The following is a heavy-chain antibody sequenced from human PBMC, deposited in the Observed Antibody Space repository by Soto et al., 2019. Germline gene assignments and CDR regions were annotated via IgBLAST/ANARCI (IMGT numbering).Heavy chain of an antibody. CDR2: IGGYKGNT. Sequence: QVQLVQSGAEVREPGASVKVSCKASGYTFTNYGVSWVRQAPGQGLEWMGWIGGYKGNTNYAQKLQGRVTLTTDTSTSTAYMARRSLRSDDTAVYYCAPHTLDTGMPSGYWGQGTLVTVSS. D-gene: IGHD5-18*01. J-gene: IGHJ4*02. V-gene: IGHV1-18*01. CDR3: APHTLDTGMPSGY. CDR1: GYTFTNYG.